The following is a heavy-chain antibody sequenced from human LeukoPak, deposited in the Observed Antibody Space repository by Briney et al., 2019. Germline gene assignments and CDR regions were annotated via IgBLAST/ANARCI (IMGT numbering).Heavy chain of an antibody. Sequence: PSETLSLTCAVSGGSISSGGYSWSWIRQPPGKGLEWIGYIYHSGSTYYNPSLKSRVTMSVDRSKNQFSLKVNSVTAADTAVYYCARGIFGVVPGRGAFDIWGQGTMVTVSS. V-gene: IGHV4-30-2*01. CDR2: IYHSGST. J-gene: IGHJ3*02. CDR1: GGSISSGGYS. CDR3: ARGIFGVVPGRGAFDI. D-gene: IGHD3-3*01.